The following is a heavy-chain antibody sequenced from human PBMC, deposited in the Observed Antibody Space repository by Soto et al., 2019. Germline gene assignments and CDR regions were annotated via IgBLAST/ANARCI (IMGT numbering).Heavy chain of an antibody. CDR2: ISPSSTYI. Sequence: EGQLVESGGGLVKPGGSLRLSCEASGFTFSSYSMNWVRQAPGKGLEWVSSISPSSTYIYYADSVKGRFTVSRDNAKNSLYLQMNSLTAEDTAVYYCARSGYRVTNDNWGQGTLVTVSS. CDR1: GFTFSSYS. J-gene: IGHJ4*02. CDR3: ARSGYRVTNDN. V-gene: IGHV3-21*01. D-gene: IGHD5-12*01.